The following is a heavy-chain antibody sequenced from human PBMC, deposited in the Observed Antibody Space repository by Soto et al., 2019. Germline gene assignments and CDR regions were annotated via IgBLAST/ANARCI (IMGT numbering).Heavy chain of an antibody. CDR2: INAGNGNT. J-gene: IGHJ4*02. CDR1: GYTFTSYA. CDR3: ARAPVQRHPYGSFDY. V-gene: IGHV1-3*01. D-gene: IGHD1-1*01. Sequence: GASVKVSCKASGYTFTSYAMHWVRQAPGQRLEWMGWINAGNGNTKYSQKFQGRVTITRDTSASTAYMELSSLRSEDTAVYYCARAPVQRHPYGSFDYSGQAPLGTVSS.